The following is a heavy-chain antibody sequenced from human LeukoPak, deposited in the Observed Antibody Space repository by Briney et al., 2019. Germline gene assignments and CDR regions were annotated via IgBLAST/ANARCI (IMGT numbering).Heavy chain of an antibody. V-gene: IGHV1-2*06. D-gene: IGHD5-18*01. CDR3: ARGANLRGYSYGYHDY. CDR1: GYTFTSYD. CDR2: INPNSGGT. J-gene: IGHJ4*02. Sequence: ASVKVSCKASGYTFTSYDINWVRQAPGQGLEWMGRINPNSGGTNYAQKFQGRVTMTRDTSISTAYMELSRLRSDDTAVYYCARGANLRGYSYGYHDYWGQGTLVTVSS.